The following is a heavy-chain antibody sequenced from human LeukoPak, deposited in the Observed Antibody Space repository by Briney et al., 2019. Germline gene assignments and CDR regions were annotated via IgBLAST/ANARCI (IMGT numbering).Heavy chain of an antibody. J-gene: IGHJ5*02. CDR3: ARGPRFGELLWHWFDP. D-gene: IGHD3-10*01. CDR1: GGSISVNNFY. Sequence: SETLSLTCTVSGGSISVNNFYWGWIRQPPGKGLEWIGSIFYSGTTYYNPSLKSRVTISVDTSKNQFSLKLRSVTAADTAVYYCARGPRFGELLWHWFDPWGQGTLVTVSS. V-gene: IGHV4-39*01. CDR2: IFYSGTT.